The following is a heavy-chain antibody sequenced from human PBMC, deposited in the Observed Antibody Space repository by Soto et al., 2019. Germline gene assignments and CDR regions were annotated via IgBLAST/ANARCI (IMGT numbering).Heavy chain of an antibody. J-gene: IGHJ6*02. D-gene: IGHD6-13*01. V-gene: IGHV3-48*02. Sequence: GGSLRLSCAASGFTFSSYSMNWVRQAPGKGLEWVSYISSSSSTIYYADSVKGRFTISRDNAKNSLYLQMNSLRDEDTAVYYCARDPVAAAGTYYYGMDVWGQGTTVTVSS. CDR1: GFTFSSYS. CDR2: ISSSSSTI. CDR3: ARDPVAAAGTYYYGMDV.